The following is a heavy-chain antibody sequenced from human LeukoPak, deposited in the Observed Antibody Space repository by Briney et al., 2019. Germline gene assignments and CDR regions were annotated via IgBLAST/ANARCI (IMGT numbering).Heavy chain of an antibody. CDR2: ISGSGGST. CDR3: AKDPSYDILTGLSEGYFDY. CDR1: GFTFSSYA. J-gene: IGHJ4*02. D-gene: IGHD3-9*01. Sequence: GGSLRLSCAASGFTFSSYAMSWVRQAPGKGLGWVSAISGSGGSTYYADSVKGRFTISRDNSKNTLYLQMNSLRAEDTAVYYCAKDPSYDILTGLSEGYFDYWGQGTLVTVSS. V-gene: IGHV3-23*01.